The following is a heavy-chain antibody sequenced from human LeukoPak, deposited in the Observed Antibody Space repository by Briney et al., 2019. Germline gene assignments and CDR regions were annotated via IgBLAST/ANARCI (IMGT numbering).Heavy chain of an antibody. D-gene: IGHD1-26*01. CDR1: GFTFSTYW. V-gene: IGHV3-7*01. Sequence: GGSLRLSCAASGFTFSTYWMSWVRQAPGKGLEWVANIKRDGSEKYYMDSVKGRFTISRDNAKNSLYLQMNSLRDEYTAIYYCAREERGSYPPGLDYWGKGTLVTVSS. J-gene: IGHJ4*02. CDR2: IKRDGSEK. CDR3: AREERGSYPPGLDY.